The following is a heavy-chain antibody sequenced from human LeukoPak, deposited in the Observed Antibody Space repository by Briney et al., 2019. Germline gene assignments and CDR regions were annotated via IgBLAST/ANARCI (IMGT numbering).Heavy chain of an antibody. J-gene: IGHJ6*02. CDR3: VREIRFLEWSNYHYGMDV. V-gene: IGHV3-7*03. CDR2: IKQDGSEK. CDR1: GFTFSSYW. Sequence: GGSLRLSCAASGFTFSSYWMSWVRQAPGKGLEWVANIKQDGSEKYYVDSVKGRFTISRDNAKNSLCLQMNSLRAEDTAVYYCVREIRFLEWSNYHYGMDVWGQGTTVTVSS. D-gene: IGHD3-3*01.